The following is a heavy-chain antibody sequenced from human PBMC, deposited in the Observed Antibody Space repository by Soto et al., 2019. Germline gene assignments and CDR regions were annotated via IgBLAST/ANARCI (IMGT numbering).Heavy chain of an antibody. J-gene: IGHJ6*02. CDR3: ARVGRISELRYFDWLKPTPYYYGMDV. V-gene: IGHV1-2*04. CDR2: INPNSGGT. CDR1: GYTFTGYY. Sequence: ASVKVSCKASGYTFTGYYMHWVRQAPGQGLEWMGWINPNSGGTNYAQKFQGWVTMTRDTSISTAYMELSRLRSDDTAVYYCARVGRISELRYFDWLKPTPYYYGMDVWGQGTTVTVSS. D-gene: IGHD3-9*01.